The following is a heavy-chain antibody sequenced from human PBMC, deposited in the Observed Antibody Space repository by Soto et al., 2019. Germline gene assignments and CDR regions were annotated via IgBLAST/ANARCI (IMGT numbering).Heavy chain of an antibody. D-gene: IGHD6-6*01. CDR1: GFTFSSYS. J-gene: IGHJ3*02. CDR3: ARKYSSSAHDAFDI. CDR2: ISSSSSYI. V-gene: IGHV3-21*01. Sequence: GGSLRLSCAASGFTFSSYSMNWVRQAPGKGLEWVSSISSSSSYIYYADSVKGRFTISRDNAKNSLYLQMNSRRAEDTAVYYCARKYSSSAHDAFDIWGQGTMVTVSS.